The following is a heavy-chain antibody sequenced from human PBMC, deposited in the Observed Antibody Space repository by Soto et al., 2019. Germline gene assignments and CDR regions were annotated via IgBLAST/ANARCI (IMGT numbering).Heavy chain of an antibody. V-gene: IGHV3-33*01. CDR1: GFTFSSYG. CDR2: IWYDGSNK. Sequence: PGGSLRLSCAASGFTFSSYGMHWVRQAPGKGLEWVAVIWYDGSNKYYADSVKGRFTISRDNSKNTLYLQMNSLRAEDTAVYYCARDLYYDSSGSLDYWGQGTLVTSPQ. D-gene: IGHD3-22*01. J-gene: IGHJ4*02. CDR3: ARDLYYDSSGSLDY.